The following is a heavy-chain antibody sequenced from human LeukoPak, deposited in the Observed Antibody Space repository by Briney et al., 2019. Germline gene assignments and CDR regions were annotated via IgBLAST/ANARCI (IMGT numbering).Heavy chain of an antibody. CDR2: IYSGGST. D-gene: IGHD6-13*01. Sequence: GGSLRLSCAASGFTFSRNYMSWVRQAPGKGLEWVSVIYSGGSTYYSDSVKGRFTISRDNSKTTLYLQMNSLSAEDTAVYYCARAGPSSSWHQFDYWGQGTLVTVSS. V-gene: IGHV3-66*01. CDR3: ARAGPSSSWHQFDY. J-gene: IGHJ4*02. CDR1: GFTFSRNY.